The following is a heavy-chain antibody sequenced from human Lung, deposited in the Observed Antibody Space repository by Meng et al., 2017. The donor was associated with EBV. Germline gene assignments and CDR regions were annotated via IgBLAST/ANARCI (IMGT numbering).Heavy chain of an antibody. Sequence: QVQLQHWGAGLLKPSETLSLTCGVSGRSFSSSYWSWIRQPPGKGLEWIGQINYSGITNYNPSLKSRVTISVDTSKNQFSLSLNSVTAADTAVYYCARGGTSSAPFDYWGQGTLVTVS. J-gene: IGHJ4*02. CDR3: ARGGTSSAPFDY. CDR2: INYSGIT. D-gene: IGHD2-2*01. CDR1: GRSFSSSY. V-gene: IGHV4-34*01.